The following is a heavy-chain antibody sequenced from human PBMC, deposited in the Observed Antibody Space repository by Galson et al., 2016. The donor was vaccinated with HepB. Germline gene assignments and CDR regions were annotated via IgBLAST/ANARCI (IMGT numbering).Heavy chain of an antibody. CDR3: ARVVVGANGPLAH. D-gene: IGHD2-15*01. Sequence: SLRLSCAASGFTFTSYAMSWVRQAPGKGLEWVSTIGAGGGSTYYADSVKGRFTISRDNSRNTLYLQMNSLRAEDTAVFYCARVVVGANGPLAHWGQGTLVTVSS. V-gene: IGHV3-23*01. CDR1: GFTFTSYA. J-gene: IGHJ4*02. CDR2: IGAGGGST.